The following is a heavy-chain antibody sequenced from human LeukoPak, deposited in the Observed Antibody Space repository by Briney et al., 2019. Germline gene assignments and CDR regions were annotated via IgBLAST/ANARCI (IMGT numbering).Heavy chain of an antibody. CDR3: ARLVVVAASKVDY. CDR2: INPNSGGT. Sequence: ASAKVSCKASGYTFTGYYMHWVRQAPGQGLEWMGWINPNSGGTNYAQKFQGRVTMTRDTSISTAYMELSRLRSDDTAVYYCARLVVVAASKVDYWGQGTLVTVSS. J-gene: IGHJ4*02. CDR1: GYTFTGYY. V-gene: IGHV1-2*02. D-gene: IGHD2-15*01.